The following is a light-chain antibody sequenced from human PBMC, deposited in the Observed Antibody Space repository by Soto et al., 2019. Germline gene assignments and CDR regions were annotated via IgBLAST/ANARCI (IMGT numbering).Light chain of an antibody. CDR1: SSDVGGYNY. J-gene: IGLJ1*01. V-gene: IGLV2-14*01. Sequence: QSVLTQPASVSGSPGQSITISCTGTSSDVGGYNYVSWYQQHPGKAPKLMIYDDNNRPSGVSNRFSGSKSGNTAYLPFSGFKAENEADNYCSSNTSSSPVFGTGPKFPS. CDR3: SSNTSSSPV. CDR2: DDN.